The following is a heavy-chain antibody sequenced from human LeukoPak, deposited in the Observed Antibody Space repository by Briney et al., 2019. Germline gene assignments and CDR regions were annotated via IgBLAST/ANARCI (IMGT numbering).Heavy chain of an antibody. CDR2: IYTSGST. Sequence: SETLSLTCTVSGGSISSYYWSWIRQPPGKGLEWIGYIYTSGSTNHNPSLKSRVTISVDTSKNQFSLKLSSVTAADTAVYYCARHSTSGSLDYWGQGTLVTVSS. CDR1: GGSISSYY. V-gene: IGHV4-4*09. CDR3: ARHSTSGSLDY. J-gene: IGHJ4*02.